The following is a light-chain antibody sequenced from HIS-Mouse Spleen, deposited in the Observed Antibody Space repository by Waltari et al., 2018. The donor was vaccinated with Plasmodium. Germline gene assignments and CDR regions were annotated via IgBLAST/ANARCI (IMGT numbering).Light chain of an antibody. CDR1: ALPKQY. V-gene: IGLV3-10*01. CDR2: AGR. Sequence: SYELTQPPSVSVSPGQTARITCSGDALPKQYAYWYQQKSGQATVLVIYAGRKRPTGTPERFVGSSSGTMATLTISGAQVEDEAEYYCYSADSSGNHRVFGGGTKLTVL. J-gene: IGLJ3*02. CDR3: YSADSSGNHRV.